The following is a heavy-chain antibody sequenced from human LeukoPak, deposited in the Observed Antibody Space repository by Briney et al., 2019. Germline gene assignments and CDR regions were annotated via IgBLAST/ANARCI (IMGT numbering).Heavy chain of an antibody. CDR2: IIPIFGTA. CDR1: GGAFSSYA. D-gene: IGHD3-22*01. CDR3: ARDIDSIDYYDIWPGGPDAFDI. J-gene: IGHJ3*02. Sequence: SVKVSCKASGGAFSSYAISWVRQAPGQGLEWMGGIIPIFGTANYAQKFQGRVTITADESTSTAYMELSSLRSEDTAVYYCARDIDSIDYYDIWPGGPDAFDIWGQGTMVTVSS. V-gene: IGHV1-69*01.